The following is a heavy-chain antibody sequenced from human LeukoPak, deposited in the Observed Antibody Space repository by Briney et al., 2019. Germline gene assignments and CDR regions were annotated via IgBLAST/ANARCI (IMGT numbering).Heavy chain of an antibody. J-gene: IGHJ3*02. Sequence: GESLKISCKGSGYSFTSYWISWVRQAPGKGLEWMGIIYPGDSDTTYSPSFQGQVTISADKSISTAYLQWSSLKASDTAMYYCALSKDYGDYGGGDAFDIGGQGTMVSVSS. CDR1: GYSFTSYW. D-gene: IGHD4-17*01. CDR3: ALSKDYGDYGGGDAFDI. CDR2: IYPGDSDT. V-gene: IGHV5-51*01.